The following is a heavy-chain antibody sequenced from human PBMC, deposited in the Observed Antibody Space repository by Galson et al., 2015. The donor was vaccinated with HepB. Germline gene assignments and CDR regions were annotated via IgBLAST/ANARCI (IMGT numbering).Heavy chain of an antibody. J-gene: IGHJ6*03. CDR1: GYTFTGYY. CDR3: ARDGPVVPAAEYYYYYYMDV. D-gene: IGHD2-2*01. V-gene: IGHV1-2*06. Sequence: SVKVSCKASGYTFTGYYMHWVRQAPGQGLEWMGRINPNSGGTNYAQKFQGRVTMTRDTSISTAYMELSRLRSDDTAVYYCARDGPVVPAAEYYYYYYMDVWGKGTTVTVSS. CDR2: INPNSGGT.